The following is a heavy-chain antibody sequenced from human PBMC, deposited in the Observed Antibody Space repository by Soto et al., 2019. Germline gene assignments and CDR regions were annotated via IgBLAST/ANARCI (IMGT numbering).Heavy chain of an antibody. CDR2: LYGGGDT. V-gene: IGHV3-53*05. J-gene: IGHJ4*02. CDR1: GFTVSSNY. Sequence: PGGSLRLSCSASGFTVSSNYMSWVRQDPGRGLEWVSILYGGGDTYYADSVKGRVTMTTDTSTSTAYMELRSLRSDDTAVYYCAREYYYGSGGAYWGQGTLVTVSS. D-gene: IGHD3-10*01. CDR3: AREYYYGSGGAY.